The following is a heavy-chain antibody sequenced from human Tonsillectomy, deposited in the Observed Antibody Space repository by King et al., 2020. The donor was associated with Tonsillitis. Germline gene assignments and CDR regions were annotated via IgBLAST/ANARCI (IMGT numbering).Heavy chain of an antibody. Sequence: VQLVESGTEVKKPGESLKISCKGSGYSFTSYWIGWVRQMPGKGLEWMGIIYPGDSDIRYSPSFEGQVTISADKSISTAYLQWSSLKASDTAMYYCARLGVYLSTPFDYWGQGSLVTVSS. CDR2: IYPGDSDI. CDR3: ARLGVYLSTPFDY. D-gene: IGHD3-22*01. V-gene: IGHV5-51*01. J-gene: IGHJ4*02. CDR1: GYSFTSYW.